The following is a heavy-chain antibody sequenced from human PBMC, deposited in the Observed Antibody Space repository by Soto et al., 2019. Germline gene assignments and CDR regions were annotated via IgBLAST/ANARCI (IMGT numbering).Heavy chain of an antibody. CDR2: ISGSGGST. CDR3: AKGNHYYDSSGYFY. D-gene: IGHD3-22*01. CDR1: GFTFSSYA. Sequence: PGGSLRLSCAASGFTFSSYAMSWVRQAQGKGLEWVSAISGSGGSTYYADSVKGRFTISRDNSKNTLYLQMNSLRAEDTAVYYCAKGNHYYDSSGYFYWGQGTLVTVSS. V-gene: IGHV3-23*01. J-gene: IGHJ4*02.